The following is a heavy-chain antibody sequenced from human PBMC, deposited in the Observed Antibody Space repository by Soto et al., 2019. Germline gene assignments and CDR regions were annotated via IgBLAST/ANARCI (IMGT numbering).Heavy chain of an antibody. CDR1: VDSISTDY. Sequence: SETLCLTCTVSVDSISTDYGSCIRQSPGKGLEWIGFIYYGGSTNYNPSLKSRVTISVDTSKNQFSLKLNSVTAADTAVYYCARDLWFYYGNDCYPLVLWGQGTPVTV. D-gene: IGHD2-21*02. CDR2: IYYGGST. CDR3: ARDLWFYYGNDCYPLVL. V-gene: IGHV4-59*01. J-gene: IGHJ6*02.